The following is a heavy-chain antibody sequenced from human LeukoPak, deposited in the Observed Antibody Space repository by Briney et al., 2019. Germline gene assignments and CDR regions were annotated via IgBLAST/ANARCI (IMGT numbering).Heavy chain of an antibody. CDR2: IKTDGSSR. D-gene: IGHD3-3*01. CDR1: GDSL. Sequence: PGGSLRLSCEGSGDSLMHWVRQVPGEGLVWVSRIKTDGSSRSYADSVKGRFTISSDNAENMLYLQMNSLRAEDTAVYYCARGDGVVMKYWGQGTLVTVSS. J-gene: IGHJ4*02. V-gene: IGHV3-74*01. CDR3: ARGDGVVMKY.